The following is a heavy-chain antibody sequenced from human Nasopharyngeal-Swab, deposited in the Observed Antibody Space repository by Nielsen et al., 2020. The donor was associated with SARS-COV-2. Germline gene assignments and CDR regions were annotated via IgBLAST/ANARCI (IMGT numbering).Heavy chain of an antibody. Sequence: VRQAPGKGLVWVSRINSDGSTTMYADPVKGRFTISRDNAKDMLYLQMNSLRAEDTAVYYCARVPFYSSGWYGVDYFDYWGQGTLVTVSS. J-gene: IGHJ4*02. D-gene: IGHD6-19*01. CDR3: ARVPFYSSGWYGVDYFDY. CDR2: INSDGSTT. V-gene: IGHV3-74*03.